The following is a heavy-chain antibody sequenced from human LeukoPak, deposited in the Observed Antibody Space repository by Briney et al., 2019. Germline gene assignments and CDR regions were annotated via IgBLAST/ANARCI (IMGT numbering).Heavy chain of an antibody. V-gene: IGHV1-69*05. D-gene: IGHD2-2*01. CDR2: IIPIFGTA. CDR1: GGTFSSYA. J-gene: IGHJ6*03. CDR3: ARGDIVVVPAANYYYYYYMDV. Sequence: ASVKVSCKASGGTFSSYAISWVRQAPGQGLEWMGGIIPIFGTANYAQKFQGRVTITTDESTSTAYMELSSLRSEDTAVYYCARGDIVVVPAANYYYYYYMDVWGKGTTVTASS.